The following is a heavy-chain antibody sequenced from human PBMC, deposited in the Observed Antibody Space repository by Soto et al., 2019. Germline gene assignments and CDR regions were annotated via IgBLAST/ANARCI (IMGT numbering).Heavy chain of an antibody. CDR1: GGSISSYY. CDR3: ARDLNPTTVTLRPAFYYYYGMDV. Sequence: QVQLQESGPGLVKPSEILSLTCTVSGGSISSYYWSWIRQPAGKGLEWIGRIYTSGSTNYNPSLKSRVTMSVDTSTNQISLKLSSVTAADTAVYYCARDLNPTTVTLRPAFYYYYGMDVWGQGTTVTVSS. J-gene: IGHJ6*02. V-gene: IGHV4-4*07. D-gene: IGHD4-4*01. CDR2: IYTSGST.